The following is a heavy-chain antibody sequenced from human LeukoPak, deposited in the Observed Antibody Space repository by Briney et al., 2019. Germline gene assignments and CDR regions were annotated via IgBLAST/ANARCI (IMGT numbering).Heavy chain of an antibody. Sequence: GGSLRLSCAASGFTFSDYYMSWTRQAPGKGLEWVSYISSSGSTIYYADSVKGRFTISRDNAKNPLYLQMNSLRAEDTAVYYCARESVAGNKGGDYWGQGTLVTVSS. CDR2: ISSSGSTI. CDR3: ARESVAGNKGGDY. D-gene: IGHD6-19*01. V-gene: IGHV3-11*04. J-gene: IGHJ4*02. CDR1: GFTFSDYY.